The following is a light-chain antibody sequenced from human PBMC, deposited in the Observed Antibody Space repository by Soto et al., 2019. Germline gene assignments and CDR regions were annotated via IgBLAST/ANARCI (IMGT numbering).Light chain of an antibody. V-gene: IGKV3-15*01. CDR3: QQYGTWWT. CDR2: GAS. J-gene: IGKJ1*01. Sequence: EIVMTQSPATLSVSPGERATLSCRASQSVSSNLAWYQQKPGQAPRLLIYGASTRATGIPVRFSGSGSGTEFTLTISSLQSEDFAVYYCQQYGTWWTFGQGTKVEIK. CDR1: QSVSSN.